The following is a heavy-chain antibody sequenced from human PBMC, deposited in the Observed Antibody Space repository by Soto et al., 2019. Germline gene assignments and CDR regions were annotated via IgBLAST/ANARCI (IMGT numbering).Heavy chain of an antibody. J-gene: IGHJ4*02. CDR1: GGSISSGGYY. D-gene: IGHD3-3*01. CDR2: IYYSGST. V-gene: IGHV4-31*03. CDR3: ARDRRNYDFWSGYYIGGSFDY. Sequence: SETLSLTCTVSGGSISSGGYYWSWIRQHPGKGLEWIGYIYYSGSTYYNPSLKSRVTISVDTSKNQFSLKLSSVTAADTAVYYCARDRRNYDFWSGYYIGGSFDYWGQGTLVTVSS.